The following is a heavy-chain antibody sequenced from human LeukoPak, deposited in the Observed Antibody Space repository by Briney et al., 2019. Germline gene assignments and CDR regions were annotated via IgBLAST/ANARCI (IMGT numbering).Heavy chain of an antibody. D-gene: IGHD2-2*01. J-gene: IGHJ1*01. CDR3: RKEHVVVPQY. CDR2: IRYDGSNK. CDR1: RCTFSSYG. Sequence: GGSLRLSCPSTRCTFSSYGMHWVRQAPGKGLEWVAFIRYDGSNKYYANSVKGRFTISRDNSMNTQYLPMNSQRADYTAVYVFRKEHVVVPQYWGQGTLVTVSS. V-gene: IGHV3-30*02.